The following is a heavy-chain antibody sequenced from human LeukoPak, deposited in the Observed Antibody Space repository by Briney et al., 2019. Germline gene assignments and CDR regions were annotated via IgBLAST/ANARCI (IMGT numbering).Heavy chain of an antibody. V-gene: IGHV5-51*01. CDR1: GYSFTNYW. D-gene: IGHD3-22*01. CDR2: IYPGDSDT. Sequence: GESLKISCKGSGYSFTNYWIGWVRQMPGKGLEWMGIIYPGDSDTRYSPSFQGQVTISVDKSISTAYLQWSSLKASDTAMFYCARQAGSAYDYFDYWGQGSLVTVSS. CDR3: ARQAGSAYDYFDY. J-gene: IGHJ4*02.